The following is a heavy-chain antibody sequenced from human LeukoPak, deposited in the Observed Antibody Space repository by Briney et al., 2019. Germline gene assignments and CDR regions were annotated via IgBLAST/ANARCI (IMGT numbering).Heavy chain of an antibody. V-gene: IGHV4-39*07. CDR2: IYYSGST. CDR1: GGSITRTNYY. CDR3: AAAGTAVVDY. D-gene: IGHD6-13*01. J-gene: IGHJ4*02. Sequence: SETLSLTCTVSGGSITRTNYYWGWIRQPPGKGLEWIGTIYYSGSTYYNPSLKSRVTISVDTSKNQFSLKLSSVTAADTAVYYCAAAGTAVVDYWGQGTLVTVSS.